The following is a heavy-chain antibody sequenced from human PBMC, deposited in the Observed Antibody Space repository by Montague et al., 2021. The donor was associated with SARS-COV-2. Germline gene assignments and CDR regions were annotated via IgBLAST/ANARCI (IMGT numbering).Heavy chain of an antibody. CDR2: IYYSGTT. CDR1: GGSITRNYY. CDR3: ASVGRGSSWYEVAFDI. D-gene: IGHD6-13*01. Sequence: SETLSLTCTVSGGSITRNYYWGWIRQPPGKGLEWVGNIYYSGTTFINPSLESRVTIPVDASKNQFSLKLSSVAAADTAVYYCASVGRGSSWYEVAFDIWGQGTVVTVSS. J-gene: IGHJ3*02. V-gene: IGHV4-39*07.